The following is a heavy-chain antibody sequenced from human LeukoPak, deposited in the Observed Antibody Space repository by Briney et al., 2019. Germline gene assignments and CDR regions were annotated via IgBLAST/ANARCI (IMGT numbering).Heavy chain of an antibody. J-gene: IGHJ3*02. CDR2: IKQDGSEK. V-gene: IGHV3-7*01. CDR3: ARPYQPAATDAFDI. Sequence: PGGSLRLSCAASGFTFTNSWMTWVRQAPGKGLEWVANIKQDGSEKYYVDSVKGRFTISRDNAKNSLYLQMNSLRAADTAVYYCARPYQPAATDAFDIWGQGTMVTVSS. D-gene: IGHD2-2*01. CDR1: GFTFTNSW.